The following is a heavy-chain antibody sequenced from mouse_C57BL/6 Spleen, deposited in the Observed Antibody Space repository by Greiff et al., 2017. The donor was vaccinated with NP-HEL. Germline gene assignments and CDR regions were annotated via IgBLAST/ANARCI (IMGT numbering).Heavy chain of an antibody. CDR2: IYIGNGYT. CDR1: GYTFTSYG. D-gene: IGHD1-1*01. V-gene: IGHV1-58*01. J-gene: IGHJ1*03. CDR3: ARGSYGSSYDWYFEV. Sequence: EVKLVESGAELVRPGSSVKMSCKTSGYTFTSYGINWVKQRPGQGLEWIGYIYIGNGYTEYNEKFKGKATLTSDTSSSTAYMQLSSLTSEDSAIYFCARGSYGSSYDWYFEVWGTGTTVTVSS.